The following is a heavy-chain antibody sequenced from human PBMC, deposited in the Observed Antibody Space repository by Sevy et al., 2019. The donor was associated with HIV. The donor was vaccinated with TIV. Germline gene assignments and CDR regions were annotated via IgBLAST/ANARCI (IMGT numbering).Heavy chain of an antibody. CDR3: ARARLDYEFWSGSYFSRAPWGYKYYAMDV. CDR1: GYSFTNFD. CDR2: MNPNNGNT. V-gene: IGHV1-8*01. J-gene: IGHJ6*02. Sequence: ASVKVSCKAAGYSFTNFDINWVRQATGQGLEWMGWMNPNNGNTHYAQKFQGRVTMTRSSSANTAYMELSSLTSEDKASYYCARARLDYEFWSGSYFSRAPWGYKYYAMDVWGQGTTVNVSS. D-gene: IGHD3-3*01.